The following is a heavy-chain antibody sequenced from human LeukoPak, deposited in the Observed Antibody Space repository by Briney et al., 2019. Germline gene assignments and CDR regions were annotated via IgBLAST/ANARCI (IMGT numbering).Heavy chain of an antibody. CDR1: GYAFSTYD. CDR3: ARGRRLNHDFWSGHRKHNWFDP. Sequence: GASVKVSCKTSGYAFSTYDINWVRQATGQGLEWMGWMNPNRGDSGSAQQFQGRLTMTRDTSISTAYMELNSLTSDDTAVYFCARGRRLNHDFWSGHRKHNWFDPWGQGTLVTVSP. V-gene: IGHV1-8*01. J-gene: IGHJ5*02. D-gene: IGHD3-3*01. CDR2: MNPNRGDS.